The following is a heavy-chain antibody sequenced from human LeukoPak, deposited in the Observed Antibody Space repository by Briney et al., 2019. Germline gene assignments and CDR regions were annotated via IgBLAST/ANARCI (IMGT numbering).Heavy chain of an antibody. CDR2: IYYTGSI. CDR1: GVPISSIHSY. J-gene: IGHJ4*02. V-gene: IGHV4-39*01. Sequence: PSETLSLTCTVSGVPISSIHSYWGWIRQTPGKGLEWIGSIYYTGSIYYNPSLSSRVTISVDTSRNQFSLRLTSMTAADTAMYYCARPLAAHNALFDFWGQGTLVTVSS. CDR3: ARPLAAHNALFDF. D-gene: IGHD2-15*01.